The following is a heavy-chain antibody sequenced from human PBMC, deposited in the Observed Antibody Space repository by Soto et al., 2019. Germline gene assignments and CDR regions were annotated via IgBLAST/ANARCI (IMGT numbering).Heavy chain of an antibody. CDR2: IIPILGIA. D-gene: IGHD6-19*01. CDR3: AREHQGPTSSGALDY. V-gene: IGHV1-69*08. J-gene: IGHJ4*02. Sequence: QVQLVQSGAEVKKPGSSVKVSCKASGGTFSSYTISWVRQAPGQGLEWMGRIIPILGIANYAQKFQGRVTITADKSTSTAYMELSSLRSEDTAVYYCAREHQGPTSSGALDYWGQGTLVTVSS. CDR1: GGTFSSYT.